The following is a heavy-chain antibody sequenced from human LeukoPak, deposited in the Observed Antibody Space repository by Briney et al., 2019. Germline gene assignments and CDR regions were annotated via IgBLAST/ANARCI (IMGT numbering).Heavy chain of an antibody. J-gene: IGHJ2*01. CDR2: ISGSGGST. Sequence: PGGSLRLSCAASGFTFSSYVMTWVRQAPGKGLEWVSGISGSGGSTYYADSVKGRFTLSRDNSKNTLYLQMNGLGAEDTAVYYCAKHYSDGITWYFDLWGRGTLVTVSS. CDR3: AKHYSDGITWYFDL. D-gene: IGHD3-22*01. CDR1: GFTFSSYV. V-gene: IGHV3-23*01.